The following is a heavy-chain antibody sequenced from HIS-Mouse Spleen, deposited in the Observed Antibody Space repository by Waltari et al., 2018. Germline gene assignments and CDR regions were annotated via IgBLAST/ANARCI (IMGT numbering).Heavy chain of an antibody. CDR2: IYYRVST. J-gene: IGHJ2*01. Sequence: QLQLQESGPGLVKPSETLSLTCTVSGGSISSSSYYWGWIRQPPGKGLAWIGSIYYRVSTSYNPSLKIRVTISVDTSKNQFSLKLSSVTAADTAVYYCAREIPYSSSWYDWYFDLWGRGTLVTVSS. CDR3: AREIPYSSSWYDWYFDL. V-gene: IGHV4-39*07. CDR1: GGSISSSSYY. D-gene: IGHD6-13*01.